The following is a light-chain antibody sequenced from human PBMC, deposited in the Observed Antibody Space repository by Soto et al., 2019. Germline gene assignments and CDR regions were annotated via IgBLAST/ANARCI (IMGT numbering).Light chain of an antibody. Sequence: EIVLTQSPGTLSLSPGASATLSCRASQSVSSSHLAWYQQKPGQAPRLLIYGASSRATGIPERFSGSGSGTDFTLTISRLEPEDVSVYYCQRYGSFGQGTKVDIK. CDR2: GAS. CDR1: QSVSSSH. J-gene: IGKJ1*01. CDR3: QRYGS. V-gene: IGKV3-20*01.